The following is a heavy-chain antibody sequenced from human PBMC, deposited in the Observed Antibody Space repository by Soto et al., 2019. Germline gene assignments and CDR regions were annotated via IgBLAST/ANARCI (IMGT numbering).Heavy chain of an antibody. CDR3: ARLTSGPVYFDY. V-gene: IGHV4-31*03. CDR1: GGSISSGGYY. CDR2: IHYSGST. Sequence: QVQLQESGPGLVKPSQTLSLTCTVSGGSISSGGYYWSWIRQHPGKGLEWIGYIHYSGSTYYNPSLKSRVTISVDTSKNQFSLKLSSVTAADTAVYYCARLTSGPVYFDYWGQGTLVTVSS. D-gene: IGHD3-10*01. J-gene: IGHJ4*02.